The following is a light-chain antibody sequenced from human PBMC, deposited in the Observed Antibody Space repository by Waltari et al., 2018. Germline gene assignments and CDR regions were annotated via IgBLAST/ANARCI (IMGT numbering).Light chain of an antibody. CDR3: QQYYGTPLT. CDR2: WAS. CDR1: QSVLYSSNNNNY. V-gene: IGKV4-1*01. Sequence: DIVTTQSPDSLAVSLGERATINSKSSQSVLYSSNNNNYLAWYQQRPGQPPKLLIYWASTRESGVPDRFSGSGSGTDFTLTSSSLQAEDVAVYYCQQYYGTPLTFGGGTKVEIK. J-gene: IGKJ4*01.